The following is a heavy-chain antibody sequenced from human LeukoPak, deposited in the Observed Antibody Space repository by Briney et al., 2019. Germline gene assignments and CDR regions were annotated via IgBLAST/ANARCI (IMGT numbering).Heavy chain of an antibody. V-gene: IGHV3-23*01. Sequence: RGSLRLSCAASGFTSSSYAMSWVRQAPGKGLEWVSAISGSGGSTYYADSVKGRFTISRDNSKNTLYLQMNSLRAEDTAVYYCAKADGGNLLDYWGQGTLVTVSS. CDR1: GFTSSSYA. CDR3: AKADGGNLLDY. J-gene: IGHJ4*02. CDR2: ISGSGGST. D-gene: IGHD4-23*01.